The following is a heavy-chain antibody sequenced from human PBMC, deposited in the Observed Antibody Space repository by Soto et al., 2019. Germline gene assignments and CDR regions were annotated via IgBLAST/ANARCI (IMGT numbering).Heavy chain of an antibody. CDR2: ISSSSSTI. J-gene: IGHJ4*02. Sequence: EVQLVESGGGLVQPGGSLRLSCAASGFTFSSYSMNWVRQAPGKWLEWVSYISSSSSTIYYADSVKGRFTISRDNAKNSLYLQMNSLRAEDTAVYYCARRLLGYCSGGSCYGGLDFDYWGQGTLVTVSS. D-gene: IGHD2-15*01. CDR3: ARRLLGYCSGGSCYGGLDFDY. V-gene: IGHV3-48*01. CDR1: GFTFSSYS.